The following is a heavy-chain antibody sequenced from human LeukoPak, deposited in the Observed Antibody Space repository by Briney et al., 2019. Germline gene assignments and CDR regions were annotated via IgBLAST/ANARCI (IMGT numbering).Heavy chain of an antibody. CDR3: AGGRLVAASKAVAIDY. J-gene: IGHJ4*02. CDR2: INERGSST. D-gene: IGHD5-12*01. V-gene: IGHV3-74*01. Sequence: GGSLRLSCAASGFTFSSSWLHWVRHAPGKGLVWVSRINERGSSTSYADSVKGRFTISRDNAKNTLYLQMNSLRADDTAVYYCAGGRLVAASKAVAIDYWGQGTLVTVSS. CDR1: GFTFSSSW.